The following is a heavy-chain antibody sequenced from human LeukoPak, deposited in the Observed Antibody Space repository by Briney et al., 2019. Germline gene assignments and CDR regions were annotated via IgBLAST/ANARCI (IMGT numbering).Heavy chain of an antibody. V-gene: IGHV3-7*01. CDR3: ARGLELRESYYYYYMDV. D-gene: IGHD1-7*01. Sequence: GGSLRLSCAASGFTFSSYWMSWVRQAPGKGLEWVANIKQDGSEKYYVDSVKGLFTISRDNAKNSLYLQMNSLRAGDTAVYYCARGLELRESYYYYYMDVWGKGTTVTVSS. CDR1: GFTFSSYW. CDR2: IKQDGSEK. J-gene: IGHJ6*03.